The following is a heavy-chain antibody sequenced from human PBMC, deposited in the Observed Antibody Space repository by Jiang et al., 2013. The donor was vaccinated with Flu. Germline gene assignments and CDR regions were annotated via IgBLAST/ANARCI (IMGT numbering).Heavy chain of an antibody. D-gene: IGHD2-15*01. Sequence: GLVKPSETLSLTCTVSGGSISSYYWSWIRQPPGKGLEWIGYIYYSGSTNYNPSLKSRVTISVDTSKNQFSLKLSSVTAADTAVYYCARGAVVVVAARKDAFDIWGQGTMVTVSS. V-gene: IGHV4-59*13. CDR1: GGSISSYY. CDR2: IYYSGST. J-gene: IGHJ3*02. CDR3: ARGAVVVVAARKDAFDI.